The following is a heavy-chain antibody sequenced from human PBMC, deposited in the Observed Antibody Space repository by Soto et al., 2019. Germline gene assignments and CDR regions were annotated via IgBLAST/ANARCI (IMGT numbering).Heavy chain of an antibody. CDR1: GFSFSGSA. Sequence: GGSLRLSCAASGFSFSGSAMHWVRQASGKGLEWVGRIRSKPNSYATSYAASVKGRFTISRDDSKNTAYLQMNSLKTEDTAVYYCTITTAQFQLLSPPVWGQGTTVTVSS. CDR3: TITTAQFQLLSPPV. J-gene: IGHJ6*02. D-gene: IGHD2-2*01. V-gene: IGHV3-73*01. CDR2: IRSKPNSYAT.